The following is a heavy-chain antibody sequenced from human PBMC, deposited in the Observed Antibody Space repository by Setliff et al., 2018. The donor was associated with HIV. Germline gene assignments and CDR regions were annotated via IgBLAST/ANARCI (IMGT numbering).Heavy chain of an antibody. Sequence: ASVKVSCKASGYTFTSPYIHWVRQAPGQGLEWTGIIHPSGGSTSYSQKFQGRVTMTRDTSTSTVYLELSSLRSEDTAMYYCARDPGKTYYFDYWGQGTLVTVSS. V-gene: IGHV1-46*01. J-gene: IGHJ4*02. CDR3: ARDPGKTYYFDY. CDR1: GYTFTSPY. D-gene: IGHD3-10*01. CDR2: IHPSGGST.